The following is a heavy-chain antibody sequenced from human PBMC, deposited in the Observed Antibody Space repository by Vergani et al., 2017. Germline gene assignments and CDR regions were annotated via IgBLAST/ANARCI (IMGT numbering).Heavy chain of an antibody. CDR3: ARSSGSYLLLLGY. CDR2: IIPIFGTA. J-gene: IGHJ4*02. CDR1: GYTFTGYY. Sequence: QVQLVQSGAEVKKPGASVKVSCKASGYTFTGYYMHWVRQAPGQGLEWMGGIIPIFGTANYAQKFQGRVTITADESTSTAYMELSSLRSEDTAVYYCARSSGSYLLLLGYWGQGTLVTVSS. V-gene: IGHV1-69*01. D-gene: IGHD1-26*01.